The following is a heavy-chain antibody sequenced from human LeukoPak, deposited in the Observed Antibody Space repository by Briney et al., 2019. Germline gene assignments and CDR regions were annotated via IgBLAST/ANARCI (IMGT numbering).Heavy chain of an antibody. J-gene: IGHJ4*02. CDR3: AKDMGERTYFFDY. Sequence: GGSLRLSCAASGFTFDDYAMHWVRQAPGKGLEWVSGISWNSGSIGYADSEKGRFTISRDNAKNSLYLQMNSLRAEDTALYYCAKDMGERTYFFDYWGQGTLVTVSS. CDR1: GFTFDDYA. D-gene: IGHD3-16*01. V-gene: IGHV3-9*01. CDR2: ISWNSGSI.